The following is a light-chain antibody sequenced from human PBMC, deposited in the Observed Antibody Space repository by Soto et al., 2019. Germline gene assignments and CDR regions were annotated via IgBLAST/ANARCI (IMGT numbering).Light chain of an antibody. Sequence: DIQMTQSPSSLSASVGDRVTITCRASQIISSYLNWYQQKPGKAPKLLIYAASTLQSGVPSRFSGSGSGTDFTLTISSLQPEDFATYYCQESYSTPRWTFGQGTKVDI. CDR1: QIISSY. J-gene: IGKJ1*01. V-gene: IGKV1-39*01. CDR3: QESYSTPRWT. CDR2: AAS.